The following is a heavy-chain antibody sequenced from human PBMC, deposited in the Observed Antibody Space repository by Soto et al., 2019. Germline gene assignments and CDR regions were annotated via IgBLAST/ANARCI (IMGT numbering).Heavy chain of an antibody. J-gene: IGHJ4*02. D-gene: IGHD6-13*01. Sequence: PSETLSLTCTVCGGSISSNYWTWIRQPPGKGLEWIGYVYNSGSTNYSPSLKSRVTIPEDTSKSQFSLKVNSMTAADTAVYYCARYRREAVAGYTLDNWGQGILVTVSS. V-gene: IGHV4-59*01. CDR2: VYNSGST. CDR1: GGSISSNY. CDR3: ARYRREAVAGYTLDN.